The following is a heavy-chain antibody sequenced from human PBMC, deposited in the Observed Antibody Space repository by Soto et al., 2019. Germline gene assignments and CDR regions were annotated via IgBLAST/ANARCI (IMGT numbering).Heavy chain of an antibody. CDR3: ARDSTGGGRGYFNY. Sequence: QVQLVESGGGVVQPGRSLRLSCAASGFTFSSYAMHWVRQAPGKGLEWVAVISYDGSNKYYADSVKGRFTISRDNSKNTLYLQMNSLRAEDTAVYYCARDSTGGGRGYFNYWGKGTLVTVSS. V-gene: IGHV3-30-3*01. CDR1: GFTFSSYA. CDR2: ISYDGSNK. D-gene: IGHD2-8*02. J-gene: IGHJ4*02.